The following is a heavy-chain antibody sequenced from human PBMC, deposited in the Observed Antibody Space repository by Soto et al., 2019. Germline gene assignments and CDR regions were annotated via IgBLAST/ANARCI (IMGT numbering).Heavy chain of an antibody. V-gene: IGHV3-23*01. D-gene: IGHD5-12*01. CDR2: ISGSGGST. CDR1: GFTFSSYA. Sequence: EAQLLESGGGLVQPGGSLRLSCAASGFTFSSYAMSWVRQAPGKGLEWVSAISGSGGSTYYADSVKGRFTISRDNSKNTLYLQMNSLRAEDTAVYYCASISGYDLVDSDYYYMDVWGKGTTVTVSS. J-gene: IGHJ6*03. CDR3: ASISGYDLVDSDYYYMDV.